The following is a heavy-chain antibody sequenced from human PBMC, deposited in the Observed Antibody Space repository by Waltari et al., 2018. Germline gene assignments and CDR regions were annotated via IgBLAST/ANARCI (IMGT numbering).Heavy chain of an antibody. J-gene: IGHJ4*02. CDR3: ARSGSAYDYDF. D-gene: IGHD5-12*01. Sequence: QVQLVKSGAEVRKPGASVKVSCKTSGYTFTSYYMHWVRQAPGQGLEWMGIINPSGGGTSYAQKFQGRVTMTRDTSTSTVYMELSSLRSEDTAMYYCARSGSAYDYDFWGQGTLVTVSS. V-gene: IGHV1-46*01. CDR1: GYTFTSYY. CDR2: INPSGGGT.